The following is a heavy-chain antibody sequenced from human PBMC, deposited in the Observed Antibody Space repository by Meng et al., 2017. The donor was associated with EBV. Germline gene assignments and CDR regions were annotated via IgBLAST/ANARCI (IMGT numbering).Heavy chain of an antibody. V-gene: IGHV1-69*01. CDR2: IIPIFGTA. Sequence: VECVAEARKRVVSSRVPGRTSGASFSIYAISWVRQAPGQGPEWMGGIIPIFGTANYAQKFQGRVTITADESTSTAYMELSSLRSEDTAVYYCARAPDNWNDGPYYWGQGTLVTVSS. J-gene: IGHJ4*02. CDR3: ARAPDNWNDGPYY. D-gene: IGHD1-20*01. CDR1: GASFSIYA.